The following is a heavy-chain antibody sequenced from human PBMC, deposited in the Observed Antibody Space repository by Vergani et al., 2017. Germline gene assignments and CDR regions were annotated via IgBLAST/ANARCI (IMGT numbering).Heavy chain of an antibody. Sequence: EVQLVESGGGLVKPGGSLRLSCAASGFTFSSYSMNWVRQAPGKGLEWVSSISSSSSYIYYADSVKGRFTISRDNAKNSLYLQMNSLRAEDTAVYYCARPLIRGQCLVGGDAFDIWGQGTMVTVSS. V-gene: IGHV3-21*01. CDR1: GFTFSSYS. D-gene: IGHD6-19*01. CDR3: ARPLIRGQCLVGGDAFDI. J-gene: IGHJ3*02. CDR2: ISSSSSYI.